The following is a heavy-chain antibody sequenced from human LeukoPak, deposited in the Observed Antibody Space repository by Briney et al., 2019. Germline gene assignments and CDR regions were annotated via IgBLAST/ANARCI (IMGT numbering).Heavy chain of an antibody. D-gene: IGHD6-13*01. V-gene: IGHV3-23*01. CDR2: TTGSGAST. CDR1: GFTFSNYA. J-gene: IGHJ4*02. Sequence: GGSLRLSCAASGFTFSNYALTWVRQAPGKGLEWVSATTGSGASTYYAGSVKGRFTISRDNSKNTLYLQMNSLRAEDTAVYSCAKGAGFSSSWYFDYWGQGTLVTVSS. CDR3: AKGAGFSSSWYFDY.